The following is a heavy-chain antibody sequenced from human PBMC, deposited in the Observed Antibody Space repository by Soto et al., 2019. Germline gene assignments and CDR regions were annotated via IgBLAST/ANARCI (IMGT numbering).Heavy chain of an antibody. J-gene: IGHJ6*03. V-gene: IGHV4-34*01. CDR3: AREVAARRFPSSYYYYSDIDV. Sequence: QVQLQQWGAGLLKPSETLSLTCAVYGGSFSGYYWSWIRQPPGKGLEWIGEINHSGSTNYNPSLMNRVTISVDTSKNQFSLKLSSVTAADTAVYYCAREVAARRFPSSYYYYSDIDVWGKGTTVTVSS. D-gene: IGHD6-6*01. CDR2: INHSGST. CDR1: GGSFSGYY.